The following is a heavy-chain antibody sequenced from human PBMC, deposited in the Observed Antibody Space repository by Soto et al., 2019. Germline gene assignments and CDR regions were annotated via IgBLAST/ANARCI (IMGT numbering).Heavy chain of an antibody. V-gene: IGHV1-3*01. CDR1: GYTFTSYA. Sequence: ASVKVSCKASGYTFTSYAMHWVRQAPGQGLEWMGRINPINGKAKYAQKFQGRVTITADKSTSTAYMELSSLRSEDTAVYYCARGGIPDPFDIWGQGTMVTVSS. J-gene: IGHJ3*02. CDR2: INPINGKA. D-gene: IGHD6-13*01. CDR3: ARGGIPDPFDI.